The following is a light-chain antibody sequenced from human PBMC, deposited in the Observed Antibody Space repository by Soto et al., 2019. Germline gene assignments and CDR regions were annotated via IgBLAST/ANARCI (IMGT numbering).Light chain of an antibody. J-gene: IGKJ1*01. Sequence: EIVLTQSPATLSLSPGERATLSCRASQSVSSQLAWYQQKPGQAPRLLIYDASNRATGIPARFSGSGSGTDFTLTVSSLEPEDFAVYYCQQRSKWPRTFGQGTKVDIK. CDR2: DAS. CDR1: QSVSSQ. V-gene: IGKV3-11*01. CDR3: QQRSKWPRT.